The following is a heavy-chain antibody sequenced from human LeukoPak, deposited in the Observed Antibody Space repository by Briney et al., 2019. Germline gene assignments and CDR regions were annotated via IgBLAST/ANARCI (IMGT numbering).Heavy chain of an antibody. Sequence: GGSLRLSCAASGFTFSSYAMNWVRQAPGKGLEWVSGIGYTGDSTFYADSVKGRFTVSRDSSKNTLFLHMNSLRAEDTALYYCANEVRPNDYWGQGTLVTVSS. V-gene: IGHV3-23*01. CDR1: GFTFSSYA. CDR2: IGYTGDST. D-gene: IGHD1-1*01. CDR3: ANEVRPNDY. J-gene: IGHJ4*02.